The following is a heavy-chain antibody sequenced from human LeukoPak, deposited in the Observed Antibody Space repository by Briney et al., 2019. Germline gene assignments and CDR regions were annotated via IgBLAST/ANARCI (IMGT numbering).Heavy chain of an antibody. D-gene: IGHD2-2*01. J-gene: IGHJ5*02. CDR3: ARDSSRYCSSTSCYA. Sequence: PGGSLRLSCAASGFTFSSYSMNWVRQAPGKGLEWVSSISSSSSCIYYADSVKGRFTISRGNAKNSLYLQMNSLRAEDTAVCYCARDSSRYCSSTSCYAWGQGTLVTVSS. CDR2: ISSSSSCI. V-gene: IGHV3-21*01. CDR1: GFTFSSYS.